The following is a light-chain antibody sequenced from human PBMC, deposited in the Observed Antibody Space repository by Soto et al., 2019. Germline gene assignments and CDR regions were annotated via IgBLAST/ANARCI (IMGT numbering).Light chain of an antibody. CDR2: AVS. Sequence: DIELTQSPASLSLSLGDRVTLSCRASQGVSSYLAWYQQKPGKAPRLLIYAVSNLATGVPSRFSGSGSGTDFTLTISSLQPEDVATYYCQQHSSAPLTFGGGTKVEIK. J-gene: IGKJ4*01. CDR1: QGVSSY. V-gene: IGKV3D-11*01. CDR3: QQHSSAPLT.